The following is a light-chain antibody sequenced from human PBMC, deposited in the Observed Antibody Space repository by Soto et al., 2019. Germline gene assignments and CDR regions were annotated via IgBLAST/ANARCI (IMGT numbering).Light chain of an antibody. CDR2: RNN. CDR3: AAWDDSLSGLYV. CDR1: SSNIGSNY. Sequence: QSVLTQPPSASGTPGQRVTISCSGSSSNIGSNYVYWYQQLPGTAPKLLIYRNNQRPSGVPDRFSGSKSGTSASLAISGLRSEDEDDYYCAAWDDSLSGLYVFGTGTKATV. V-gene: IGLV1-47*01. J-gene: IGLJ1*01.